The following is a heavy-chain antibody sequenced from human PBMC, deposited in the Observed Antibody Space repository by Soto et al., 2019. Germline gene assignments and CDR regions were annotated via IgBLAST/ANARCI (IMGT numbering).Heavy chain of an antibody. D-gene: IGHD1-20*01. V-gene: IGHV4-59*03. Sequence: SETLSLTCTVSSGSISSYYWSWIRQPPGEGLQWIGYIHYSGSTKYNPSLKSRVTMSVDTSKNKFSLSLKSVTAADTAVYYCVKYKRGPNDAFDIWAQGTMVTVSS. CDR2: IHYSGST. CDR3: VKYKRGPNDAFDI. CDR1: SGSISSYY. J-gene: IGHJ3*02.